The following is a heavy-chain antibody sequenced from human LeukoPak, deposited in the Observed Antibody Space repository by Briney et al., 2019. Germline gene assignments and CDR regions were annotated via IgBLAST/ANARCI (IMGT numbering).Heavy chain of an antibody. J-gene: IGHJ4*02. Sequence: SETLSLTCTVSGGSISSSSYYWGWIRQPPGKGLEWIGSIYYSGSTYYNPSLKSRVTISVDTSKNQFSLKLSSVTAADTAVYYCARLNYYSVNFDDWGQGTLVTVSS. CDR2: IYYSGST. CDR1: GGSISSSSYY. CDR3: ARLNYYSVNFDD. V-gene: IGHV4-39*07. D-gene: IGHD1-26*01.